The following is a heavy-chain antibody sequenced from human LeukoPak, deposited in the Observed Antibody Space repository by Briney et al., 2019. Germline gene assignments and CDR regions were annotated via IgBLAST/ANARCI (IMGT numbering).Heavy chain of an antibody. J-gene: IGHJ6*03. CDR1: GGSISSYY. CDR2: IYYSGST. CDR3: ARVSSGTYYYYYMDV. V-gene: IGHV4-59*01. Sequence: KPSETLSLTCTVSGGSISSYYWSWIRQPPGKGLEWIGYIYYSGSTNYNPSLKSRVTISVDTSKNQFSLKLSSVTAADTAVYYCARVSSGTYYYYYMDVWGKGTTVTVSS.